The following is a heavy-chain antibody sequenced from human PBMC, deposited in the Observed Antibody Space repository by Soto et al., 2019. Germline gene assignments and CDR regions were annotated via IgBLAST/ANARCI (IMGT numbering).Heavy chain of an antibody. CDR3: AKDTPPYYDFWSGYYPSDY. V-gene: IGHV3-23*01. D-gene: IGHD3-3*01. J-gene: IGHJ4*02. CDR2: ISGSGGST. CDR1: GFTFSSYA. Sequence: GGSLRLSCAASGFTFSSYAMSWVRQAPGKGLEWVSAISGSGGSTYYADSVKGRFTISRDNSKNTLYLQMNSLRAEDTAVYYCAKDTPPYYDFWSGYYPSDYWGQGTLVTVSS.